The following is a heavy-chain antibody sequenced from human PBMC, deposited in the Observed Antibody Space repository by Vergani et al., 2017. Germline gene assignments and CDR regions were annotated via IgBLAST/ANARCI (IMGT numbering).Heavy chain of an antibody. CDR1: GFTFTSSA. D-gene: IGHD3-10*01. V-gene: IGHV1-58*02. CDR2: IVVGSGNT. CDR3: AAARRGDYYGMDV. J-gene: IGHJ6*02. Sequence: RKGGKGGFEGKKPGTSVKVSCKASGFTFTSSAMQWVRQARGQRLEWIGWIVVGSGNTNYAQKFQERVTITRDMSTSTAYMELSSLRSEDTAVYYCAAARRGDYYGMDVWGQGTTVTVSS.